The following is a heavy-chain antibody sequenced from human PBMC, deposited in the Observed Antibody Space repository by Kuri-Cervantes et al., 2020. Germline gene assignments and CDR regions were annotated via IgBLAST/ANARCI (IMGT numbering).Heavy chain of an antibody. Sequence: GSLRLSCAVYGGSFSDYYWTWIRQPPGKGLEWIGEINHKRKTNYNPSLKSRITLSVDTSKNQFSLKLSAVTAADTAVYYCARAPRIYTSSSSNFDYWGQGTLVTVSS. CDR2: INHKRKT. CDR1: GGSFSDYY. J-gene: IGHJ4*02. D-gene: IGHD6-6*01. V-gene: IGHV4-34*10. CDR3: ARAPRIYTSSSSNFDY.